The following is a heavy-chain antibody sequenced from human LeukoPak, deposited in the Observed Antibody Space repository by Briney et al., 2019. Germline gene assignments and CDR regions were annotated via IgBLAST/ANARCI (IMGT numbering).Heavy chain of an antibody. CDR1: GFTFSSYA. D-gene: IGHD5-12*01. CDR3: ARVGKDSGYDWLYYFDY. CDR2: ISYDGSDK. Sequence: GRSLRLSCAASGFTFSSYAMHWVRQAPGKGLEWVAVISYDGSDKYYADSVKGRFTISRDKSKNTLYLQMNSLRAEDTAVYYCARVGKDSGYDWLYYFDYWGQGTLVTVSS. J-gene: IGHJ4*02. V-gene: IGHV3-30*04.